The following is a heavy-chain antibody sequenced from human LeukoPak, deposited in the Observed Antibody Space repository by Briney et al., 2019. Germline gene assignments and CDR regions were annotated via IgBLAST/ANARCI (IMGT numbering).Heavy chain of an antibody. Sequence: SGGSLRLSCAASGFTFSSYAMSWVRQAPGKGLEWVSAISGSGGSTYYADSVKGRFTISRDNSKNTLYLQMNSLRAEDTAVYYCAKMDIVVVPAATPYYYYYGMDVWGQRTTVTVSS. CDR2: ISGSGGST. CDR3: AKMDIVVVPAATPYYYYYGMDV. CDR1: GFTFSSYA. D-gene: IGHD2-2*02. V-gene: IGHV3-23*01. J-gene: IGHJ6*02.